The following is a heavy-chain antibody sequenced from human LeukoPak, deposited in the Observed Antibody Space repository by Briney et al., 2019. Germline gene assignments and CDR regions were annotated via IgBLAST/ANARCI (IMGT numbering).Heavy chain of an antibody. D-gene: IGHD6-13*01. J-gene: IGHJ4*02. Sequence: SETLPLTCTVSGYSISSGYYWGWIRQPPGKGLERIGSIYHSGSTYYNPSLKSRVTISVDRSKNQFSLKLGSVTAADTAVYYCAREGSSWTFDYWGQGTLVTVSS. CDR2: IYHSGST. CDR1: GYSISSGYY. CDR3: AREGSSWTFDY. V-gene: IGHV4-38-2*02.